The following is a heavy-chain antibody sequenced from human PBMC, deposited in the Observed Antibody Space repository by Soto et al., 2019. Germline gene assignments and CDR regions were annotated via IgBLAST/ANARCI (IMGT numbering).Heavy chain of an antibody. D-gene: IGHD4-17*01. CDR1: GYTFTSYY. CDR3: ARDSGSTVVTRPSGY. V-gene: IGHV1-46*01. J-gene: IGHJ4*02. Sequence: QVQLVQSGAEVKKPGASVKVSCKASGYTFTSYYMHWVRQAPGQGLEWMGIINPSGGSTSYAQKFQGRGTMTRDTSTSTVYMELSSLRSEDTAVYYCARDSGSTVVTRPSGYWGQGTLVTVSS. CDR2: INPSGGST.